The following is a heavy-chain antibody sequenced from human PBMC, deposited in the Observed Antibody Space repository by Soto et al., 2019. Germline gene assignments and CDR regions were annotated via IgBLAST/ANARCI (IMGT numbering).Heavy chain of an antibody. J-gene: IGHJ6*02. D-gene: IGHD3-16*02. Sequence: LRLSCAASGFTFSDYYMSWIRQAPGKGLEWVSYISSSGTTIYYADSVKGRFTISRDNARNSLFLQMNSLRAEDTAVYYCAKGYVWGSYRPSMDVWGHGTTVTVSS. CDR1: GFTFSDYY. CDR3: AKGYVWGSYRPSMDV. V-gene: IGHV3-11*01. CDR2: ISSSGTTI.